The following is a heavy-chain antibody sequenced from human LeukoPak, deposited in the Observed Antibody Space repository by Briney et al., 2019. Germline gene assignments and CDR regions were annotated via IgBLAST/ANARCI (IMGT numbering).Heavy chain of an antibody. D-gene: IGHD2-2*01. CDR3: ARGSLVPAAYLDY. Sequence: PGGSLRLSCAASGFTFSDYYMSWIRQAPGKGLEWVSYISSSGSTIYYADSMKGRFTISRDNAKNSLYLQMNSLRAEDTAVYYCARGSLVPAAYLDYWGQGTLVTVPS. J-gene: IGHJ4*02. CDR1: GFTFSDYY. CDR2: ISSSGSTI. V-gene: IGHV3-11*01.